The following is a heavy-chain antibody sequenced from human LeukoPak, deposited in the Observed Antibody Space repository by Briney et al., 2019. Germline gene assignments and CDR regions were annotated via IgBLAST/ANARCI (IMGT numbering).Heavy chain of an antibody. V-gene: IGHV3-74*01. J-gene: IGHJ6*03. Sequence: PGGSLRLSCAASGFTFSSYWMHWVRQVPGKGLVWVSRIDTDGSSTSYADSVRGRFTISRDNAKNTLYLQMNSLRAEDTAVYYCAKPQDTGYSSGWNYYYYMDVWGKGTTVTVSS. D-gene: IGHD6-19*01. CDR3: AKPQDTGYSSGWNYYYYMDV. CDR1: GFTFSSYW. CDR2: IDTDGSST.